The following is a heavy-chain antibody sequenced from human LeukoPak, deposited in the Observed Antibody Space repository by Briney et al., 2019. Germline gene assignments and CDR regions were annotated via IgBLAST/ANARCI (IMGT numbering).Heavy chain of an antibody. D-gene: IGHD3-3*01. CDR2: INWNGGST. Sequence: GGSLRLSCAASGFTFDDYGMSWVRRAPGKGLEWGSGINWNGGSTGYADSVKGRFTISRDNAKNSLYLQMNSLRAEDTALYYCARGITVFGVVTRWFDPWGQGTLVTVSS. V-gene: IGHV3-20*04. J-gene: IGHJ5*02. CDR3: ARGITVFGVVTRWFDP. CDR1: GFTFDDYG.